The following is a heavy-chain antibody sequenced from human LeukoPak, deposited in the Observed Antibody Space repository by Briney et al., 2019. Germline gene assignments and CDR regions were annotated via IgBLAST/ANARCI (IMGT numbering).Heavy chain of an antibody. D-gene: IGHD4-17*01. CDR3: ARGDDYGDYWGLY. J-gene: IGHJ4*02. V-gene: IGHV1-18*01. Sequence: ASVKVSCKASGYTFTSYGISWVRQAPGQGLEWMGWISAYNGNTNYAQRLQGSVTMTTDTSTSTAYMELRSLISDDAAVYYCARGDDYGDYWGLYWGQGTLVTVSS. CDR2: ISAYNGNT. CDR1: GYTFTSYG.